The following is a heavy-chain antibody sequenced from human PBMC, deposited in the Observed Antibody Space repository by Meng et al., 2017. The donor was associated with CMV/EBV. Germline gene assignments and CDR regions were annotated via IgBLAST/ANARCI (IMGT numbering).Heavy chain of an antibody. CDR3: ARDLGGHCYDSSGYYLNWFDP. D-gene: IGHD3-22*01. CDR2: IYYSGST. Sequence: SETLSLTCTVSGGSISSYYWSWIRQPPGKGLEWIGYIYYSGSTNYNPSLKSRVTISVDTSKNQFSLKLSSVTAADTAVYYCARDLGGHCYDSSGYYLNWFDPWGQGTLVTVSS. J-gene: IGHJ5*02. V-gene: IGHV4-59*01. CDR1: GGSISSYY.